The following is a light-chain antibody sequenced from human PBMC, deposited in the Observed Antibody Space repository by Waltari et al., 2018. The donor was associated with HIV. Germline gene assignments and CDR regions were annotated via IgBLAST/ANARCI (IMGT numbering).Light chain of an antibody. J-gene: IGLJ2*01. V-gene: IGLV2-14*01. Sequence: QSDLTQPPSVSGSPGQPLNTSCTGTSRDVGVSNSVSWSQQHPGKAPKLIICEVSIRPSGVSKRFSGSKSGNTASLTISGLQAEDDADYYCSSSTSSSTLIFGGGTKLTVL. CDR3: SSSTSSSTLI. CDR1: SRDVGVSNS. CDR2: EVS.